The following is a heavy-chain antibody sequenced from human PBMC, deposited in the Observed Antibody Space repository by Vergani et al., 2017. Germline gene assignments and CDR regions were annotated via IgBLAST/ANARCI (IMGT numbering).Heavy chain of an antibody. V-gene: IGHV3-23*01. CDR2: ISGSGGST. J-gene: IGHJ4*02. D-gene: IGHD6-19*01. Sequence: EVQLLESGGGLVQPGGSLRLSCAASGFTFSSYAMSWVRQAPGKGLEWVSAISGSGGSTYYADSVKGRFTISRDNSKNTQYLQMNSLRAEDTAVYYCAKDGSYSSGTDYWGQGTLVTVSS. CDR3: AKDGSYSSGTDY. CDR1: GFTFSSYA.